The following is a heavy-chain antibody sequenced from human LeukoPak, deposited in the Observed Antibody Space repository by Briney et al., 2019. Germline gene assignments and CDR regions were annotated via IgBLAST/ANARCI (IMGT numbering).Heavy chain of an antibody. CDR2: ISGSGGST. V-gene: IGHV3-23*01. Sequence: PGGSLRLSCAASGFTFSSYAMSWVRQAPGKGLEWVSAISGSGGSTYYADSVKGRFTISRDNSKNSLYLQMNSLRDEDTAVYYCARDQSEYYGFWSGYKSGAFDYWGQGTLVTVSS. CDR1: GFTFSSYA. D-gene: IGHD3-3*01. J-gene: IGHJ4*02. CDR3: ARDQSEYYGFWSGYKSGAFDY.